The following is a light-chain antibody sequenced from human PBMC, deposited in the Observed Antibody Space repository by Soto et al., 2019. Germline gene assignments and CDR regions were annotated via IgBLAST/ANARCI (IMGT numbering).Light chain of an antibody. V-gene: IGKV3-15*01. CDR1: QSVGNN. CDR2: GAS. Sequence: EIVMTQSPGTLSVSPGERVTLSCRASQSVGNNLAWHQQKPGQAPRLLIYGASTRATGFPARFSGSGSGTEFTLTISRLEPEDFAVYYCQQYGTSPEWTFGQGTKVDI. J-gene: IGKJ1*01. CDR3: QQYGTSPEWT.